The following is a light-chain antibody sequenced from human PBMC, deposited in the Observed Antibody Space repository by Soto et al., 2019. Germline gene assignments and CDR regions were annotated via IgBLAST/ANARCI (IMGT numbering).Light chain of an antibody. J-gene: IGKJ4*02. CDR3: QHYFYYSEA. CDR2: KAS. Sequence: SPQTLIPSAADKINITCRASQTISSWLAWYQQKPGKAPKLLIYKASTLKSGVPSRFSGSGSGTEFTLTISSLQPDDFATYYCQHYFYYSEAFG. CDR1: QTISSW. V-gene: IGKV1-5*03.